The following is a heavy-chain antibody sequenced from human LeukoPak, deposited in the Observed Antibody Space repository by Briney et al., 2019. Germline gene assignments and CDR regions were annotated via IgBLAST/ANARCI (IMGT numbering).Heavy chain of an antibody. CDR2: ISGRGENT. V-gene: IGHV3-23*01. D-gene: IGHD3-3*01. CDR1: GFTFSSYA. CDR3: AKDHYWSIDY. J-gene: IGHJ4*02. Sequence: GGSLRLSCAASGFTFSSYAMDWVRQAPGKGLEWVSAISGRGENTYYADSVKGRFTISRDNSKNTLYLQMNSLRAEDTGVYYCAKDHYWSIDYWGRGTLVTVSS.